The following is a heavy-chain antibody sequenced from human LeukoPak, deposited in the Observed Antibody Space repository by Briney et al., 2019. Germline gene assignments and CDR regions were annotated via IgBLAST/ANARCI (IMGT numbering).Heavy chain of an antibody. J-gene: IGHJ4*02. Sequence: WVSAISGSGGSTYYADSVKGRFTISRDNSKNTLYLQMNSLRAEDTAVYYCAGRLRGVYYFDYWGQGTLVTVSS. V-gene: IGHV3-23*01. D-gene: IGHD3-10*01. CDR2: ISGSGGST. CDR3: AGRLRGVYYFDY.